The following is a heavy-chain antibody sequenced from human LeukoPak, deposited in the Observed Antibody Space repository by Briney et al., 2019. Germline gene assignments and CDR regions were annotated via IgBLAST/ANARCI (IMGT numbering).Heavy chain of an antibody. J-gene: IGHJ4*02. CDR1: GYTFTSYG. D-gene: IGHD3-22*01. V-gene: IGHV1-18*01. CDR3: ARASYYYDSSGYKY. Sequence: GASVKVSCEASGYTFTSYGISWVRQAPGQGLEWMGWISAYNGNTNYAQKLQGRVTMTTDTSTSTAYMELRSLRSDDTAVYYCARASYYYDSSGYKYWGQGTLVTVSS. CDR2: ISAYNGNT.